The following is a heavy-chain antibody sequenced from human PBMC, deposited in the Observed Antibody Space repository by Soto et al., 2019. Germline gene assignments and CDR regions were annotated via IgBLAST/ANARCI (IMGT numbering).Heavy chain of an antibody. V-gene: IGHV1-3*01. J-gene: IGHJ4*02. D-gene: IGHD3-22*01. Sequence: ASVKVSCKASGYTFTSYGISWARQAPGQGLEWMGWIDAGNGNTKYSQKFQGRVIFTRDTSASTAYMELISLRSEDTAVYSCARDGSGSRYPDYYFDHWGQGTLVTVSS. CDR2: IDAGNGNT. CDR1: GYTFTSYG. CDR3: ARDGSGSRYPDYYFDH.